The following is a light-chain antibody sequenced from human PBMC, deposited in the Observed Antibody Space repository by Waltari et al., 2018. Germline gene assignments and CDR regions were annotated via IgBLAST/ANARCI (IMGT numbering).Light chain of an antibody. CDR2: RNK. V-gene: IGLV1-47*01. CDR1: SSNIGSNY. J-gene: IGLJ1*01. CDR3: ATWDDRLSDYV. Sequence: QSVLTQPPSASGTPGQRVIISCSGSSSNIGSNYVYWYQQPLGTAPKLLINRNKHRRAGVHDRVSGDQSSTSRSLAIIGLRSEDEADYYCATWDDRLSDYVFGTGTKVTAL.